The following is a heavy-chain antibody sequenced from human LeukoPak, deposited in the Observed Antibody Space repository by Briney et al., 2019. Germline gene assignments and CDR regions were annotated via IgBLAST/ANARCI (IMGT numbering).Heavy chain of an antibody. CDR1: GFTFSSYA. CDR2: ISGSGGST. J-gene: IGHJ6*02. V-gene: IGHV3-23*01. D-gene: IGHD3-3*01. Sequence: PGGSLRLSCAASGFTFSSYAMSWVRQAPGKGLEWVSAISGSGGSTYYVDSVKGRFTISRDNSKNTLYLQMNSLRAEDTAVYYCAKDAITIFGVVPYYYGMDVWGQGTTVTVSS. CDR3: AKDAITIFGVVPYYYGMDV.